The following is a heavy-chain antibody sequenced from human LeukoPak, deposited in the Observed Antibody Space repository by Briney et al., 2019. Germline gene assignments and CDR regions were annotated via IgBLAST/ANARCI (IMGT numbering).Heavy chain of an antibody. D-gene: IGHD1-26*01. CDR2: ISGSGGST. V-gene: IGHV3-23*01. CDR1: GFTFSSYA. CDR3: AKDGFSGSYLNYYYMDV. J-gene: IGHJ6*03. Sequence: GGSLRLSCAASGFTFSSYAMSWVRQAPGKGLEWVSAISGSGGSTYYADSVRGRSTISRDNSKNTLYLQMNSLRAEDTAVYYCAKDGFSGSYLNYYYMDVWGKGTTVTVSS.